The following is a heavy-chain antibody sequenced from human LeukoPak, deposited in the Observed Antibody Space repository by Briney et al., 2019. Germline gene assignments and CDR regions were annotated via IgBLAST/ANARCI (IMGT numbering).Heavy chain of an antibody. V-gene: IGHV4-59*01. CDR3: ARGVISTDAFDI. Sequence: SETLSLTCTVSDGSISSYYWTWIRQPPGKGLELIGYIYYSGSTNYNPSLKSRVTISVHTSKNQFSLKLSSVSAADTAVYYCARGVISTDAFDIWGQGTMVTVSS. D-gene: IGHD3-10*01. CDR2: IYYSGST. J-gene: IGHJ3*02. CDR1: DGSISSYY.